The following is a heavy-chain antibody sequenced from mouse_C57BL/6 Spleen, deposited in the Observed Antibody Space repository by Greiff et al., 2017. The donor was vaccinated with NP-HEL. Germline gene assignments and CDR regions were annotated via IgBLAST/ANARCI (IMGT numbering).Heavy chain of an antibody. D-gene: IGHD2-5*01. CDR3: ARSEYSNFAWFAY. CDR2: INPSNGGT. J-gene: IGHJ3*01. V-gene: IGHV1-53*01. CDR1: GYTFTSYW. Sequence: QVHVKQPGTELVKPGASVKLSCKASGYTFTSYWMHWVKQRPGQGLEWIGNINPSNGGTNYNEKFKSKATLTVDKSSSTAYMQLSSLTSEDSAVYYCARSEYSNFAWFAYWGQGTLVTVSA.